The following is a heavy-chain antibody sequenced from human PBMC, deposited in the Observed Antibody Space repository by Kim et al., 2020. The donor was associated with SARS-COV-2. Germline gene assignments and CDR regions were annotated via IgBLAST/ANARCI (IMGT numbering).Heavy chain of an antibody. Sequence: SVKGRFTISGDNSKNTLYLQMHSLRAEDTAVYYCAKDPYSSSSRFYAMDVWGQGTTVTVSS. D-gene: IGHD6-6*01. V-gene: IGHV3-23*01. J-gene: IGHJ6*02. CDR3: AKDPYSSSSRFYAMDV.